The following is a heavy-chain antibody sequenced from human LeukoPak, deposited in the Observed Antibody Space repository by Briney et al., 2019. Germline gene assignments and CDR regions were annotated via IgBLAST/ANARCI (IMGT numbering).Heavy chain of an antibody. CDR2: ISAYNGNT. J-gene: IGHJ5*02. V-gene: IGHV1-18*01. CDR1: GYRHISYG. D-gene: IGHD3-22*01. Sequence: GASVKVSRKASGYRHISYGICWVRQAPGQGLEWMGWISAYNGNTNYAQKLQSRVIMTTDTTTSTAYMELRSLRSDDTAVYYCAMGYYDSSGYINWFDPWGQGTLVTVSS. CDR3: AMGYYDSSGYINWFDP.